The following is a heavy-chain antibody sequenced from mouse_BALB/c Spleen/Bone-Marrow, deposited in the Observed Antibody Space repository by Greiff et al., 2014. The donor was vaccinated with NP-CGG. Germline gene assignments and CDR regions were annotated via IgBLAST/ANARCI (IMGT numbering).Heavy chain of an antibody. J-gene: IGHJ3*01. CDR3: ARGDYETWFAY. Sequence: QVQLQQSGAELARPGASVKLSCKASGYTFTSYWMQWVKQRPGQGLEWIWAIYPGDGDTRYTQKFKGKATLTADKSSSTAYMQLSSLASEDSAVYYCARGDYETWFAYWGQGTLVTVSA. D-gene: IGHD2-4*01. CDR1: GYTFTSYW. CDR2: IYPGDGDT. V-gene: IGHV1-87*01.